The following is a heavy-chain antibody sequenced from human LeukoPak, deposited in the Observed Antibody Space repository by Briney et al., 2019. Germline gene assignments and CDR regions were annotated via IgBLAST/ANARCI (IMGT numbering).Heavy chain of an antibody. CDR3: AKILSYCSSTSCLRYFDY. D-gene: IGHD2-2*01. V-gene: IGHV3-23*01. J-gene: IGHJ4*02. CDR1: GFTFSNYA. Sequence: PGGSLRLSCAASGFTFSNYAMSWVRQAPGKGLEWVSTITGSGDSTYYADSVKGRFTISRDNSKNTLYLQMNSLRADDTAVYYCAKILSYCSSTSCLRYFDYWGQGTLVTVSS. CDR2: ITGSGDST.